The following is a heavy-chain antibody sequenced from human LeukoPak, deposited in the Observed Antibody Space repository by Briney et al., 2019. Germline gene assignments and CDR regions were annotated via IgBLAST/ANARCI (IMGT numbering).Heavy chain of an antibody. Sequence: ASVRVSCKASGYTFTNYGITWVRQAPGQGLEWMGWISAYNGNTNYAQELQGRVTMTTDTSTSTAYMELRSLRSDDTAVYYCARDGRSSSWPYYFDYWGQGTLVTVSS. CDR1: GYTFTNYG. D-gene: IGHD6-13*01. J-gene: IGHJ4*02. V-gene: IGHV1-18*01. CDR3: ARDGRSSSWPYYFDY. CDR2: ISAYNGNT.